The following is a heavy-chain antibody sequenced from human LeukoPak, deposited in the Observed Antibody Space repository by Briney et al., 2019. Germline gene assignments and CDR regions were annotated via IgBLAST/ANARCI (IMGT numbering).Heavy chain of an antibody. V-gene: IGHV4-59*08. CDR1: GGSISSYY. D-gene: IGHD6-13*01. J-gene: IGHJ4*02. CDR3: ARHRDSSSWYFDY. Sequence: SETLSLTCTVSGGSISSYYWSWIRQPPGKGLEWIGYIYYSGSTNYNPSLKSRVTIPVDTSKNQFSLKLSSVTAADTAVYYCARHRDSSSWYFDYWGQGTLVTVSS. CDR2: IYYSGST.